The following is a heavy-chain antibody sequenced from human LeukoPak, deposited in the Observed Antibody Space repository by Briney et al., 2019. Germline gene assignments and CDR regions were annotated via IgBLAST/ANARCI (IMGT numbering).Heavy chain of an antibody. CDR1: GGSFSGYY. D-gene: IGHD3/OR15-3a*01. V-gene: IGHV4-34*01. Sequence: PSETLSLTCAVYGGSFSGYYWSWIRQPPGKGLGWIGEIKHSGSTNYNPSLKSRVPISVDTSKNQSSLKLRSVTAADTAVYYCSRHFGTWGQGTLVTVSS. J-gene: IGHJ4*02. CDR3: SRHFGT. CDR2: IKHSGST.